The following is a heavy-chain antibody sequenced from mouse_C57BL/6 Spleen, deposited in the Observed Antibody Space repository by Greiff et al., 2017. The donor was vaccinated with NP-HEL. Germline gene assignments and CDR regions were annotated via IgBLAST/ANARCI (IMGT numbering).Heavy chain of an antibody. CDR2: IYPRSGNT. V-gene: IGHV1-81*01. J-gene: IGHJ4*01. CDR3: ARSDGYYAMDY. Sequence: QVHVKQSGAELARPGASVKLSCKASGYTFTSYGISWVKQRTGQGLEWIGEIYPRSGNTYYNEKFKGKATLTADKSSSTAYMELRSLTSEDSAVYFCARSDGYYAMDYWGQGTSVTVSS. CDR1: GYTFTSYG. D-gene: IGHD2-3*01.